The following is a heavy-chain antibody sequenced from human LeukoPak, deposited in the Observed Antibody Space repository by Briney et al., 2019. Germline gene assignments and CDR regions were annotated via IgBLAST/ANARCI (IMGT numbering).Heavy chain of an antibody. CDR1: GYTFTSYD. CDR2: MNPNSGNT. V-gene: IGHV1-8*01. CDR3: ARGVEMATIQDY. Sequence: ASVKVPCKASGYTFTSYDINWVRQATGQGLEWMGWMNPNSGNTGYAQKLQGRVTMTRNTSISTAYMELSSLRSEDTAVYYCARGVEMATIQDYWGQGTLVTVSS. D-gene: IGHD5-24*01. J-gene: IGHJ4*02.